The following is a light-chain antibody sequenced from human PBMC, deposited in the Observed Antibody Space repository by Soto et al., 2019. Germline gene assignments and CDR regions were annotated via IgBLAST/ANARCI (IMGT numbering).Light chain of an antibody. J-gene: IGKJ1*01. CDR2: GAS. CDR1: QSVNSN. V-gene: IGKV3-15*01. CDR3: QQYHNLWT. Sequence: EIVMTQSPATLSVSPGERATLSCRASQSVNSNLAWYQQKPGQAPRLLIYGASTRVAGIPARFSGSGSGTEFSLTISSLQSEDFAVYYCQQYHNLWTFGQGTEVEIK.